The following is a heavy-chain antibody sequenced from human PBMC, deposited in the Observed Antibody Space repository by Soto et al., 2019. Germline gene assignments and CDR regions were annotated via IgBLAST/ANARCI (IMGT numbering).Heavy chain of an antibody. CDR3: ARRTLRGYSYGQYNWFDP. D-gene: IGHD5-18*01. V-gene: IGHV4-34*01. J-gene: IGHJ5*02. Sequence: SETQSLTCAVYGGSFSGYYWSWIRQPPGKGLEWIGEINHSGSTNYNPSLKSRVTISVDTSKNQFSLKLSSVTAADTAVYYCARRTLRGYSYGQYNWFDPWGQGTLVTVSS. CDR2: INHSGST. CDR1: GGSFSGYY.